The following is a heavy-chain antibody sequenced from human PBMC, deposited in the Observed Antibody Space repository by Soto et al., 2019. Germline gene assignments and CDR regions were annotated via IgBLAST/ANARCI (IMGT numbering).Heavy chain of an antibody. CDR2: ISYDGSNK. D-gene: IGHD2-2*01. V-gene: IGHV3-30*18. Sequence: GGSLRLSCAASGFTFSSYGMHWVRQAPGKGLEWVAVISYDGSNKYYADSVKGRFTISRDNSKNTLYLQMNSLRAEDTAVYYCAKDLKYTLLFGYYYGMDVWGQGTKVTVYS. J-gene: IGHJ6*02. CDR3: AKDLKYTLLFGYYYGMDV. CDR1: GFTFSSYG.